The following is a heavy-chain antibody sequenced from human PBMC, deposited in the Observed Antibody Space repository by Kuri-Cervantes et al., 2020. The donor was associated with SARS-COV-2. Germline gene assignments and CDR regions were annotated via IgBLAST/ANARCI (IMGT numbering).Heavy chain of an antibody. J-gene: IGHJ4*02. V-gene: IGHV1-8*02. CDR2: MNPNSGNT. CDR1: GYTFTGYY. Sequence: ASVKVSCKASGYTFTGYYMHWVRQATGQGLEWMGWMNPNSGNTGYAQKFQGRVTMTRDTSTNTVYLELNSLGFEDTAVYYCARELYGLADYWGQGTLVTVSS. CDR3: ARELYGLADY. D-gene: IGHD3-10*01.